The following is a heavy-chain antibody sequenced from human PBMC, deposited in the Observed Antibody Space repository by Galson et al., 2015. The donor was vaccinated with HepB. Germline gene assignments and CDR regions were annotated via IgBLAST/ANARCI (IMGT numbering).Heavy chain of an antibody. D-gene: IGHD6-13*01. CDR1: GFTFSSYA. CDR3: AKRKDYSSSWFYFDY. V-gene: IGHV3-23*01. Sequence: SLRLSCAASGFTFSSYAMNWVRQAPGKGLEWVSTISAGGGSTYYADSVKGRFTISRDNSKNTLYLQMNSLRAEDTAVYYCAKRKDYSSSWFYFDYWGQGSLVTVSS. CDR2: ISAGGGST. J-gene: IGHJ4*02.